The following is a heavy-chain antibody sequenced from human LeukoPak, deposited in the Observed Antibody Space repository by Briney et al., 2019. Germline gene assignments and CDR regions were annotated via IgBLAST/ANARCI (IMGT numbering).Heavy chain of an antibody. J-gene: IGHJ6*03. CDR2: ISAYNGNT. Sequence: ASVKVSCKASGYTFTSYGISWVRQAPGQGLEWMEWISAYNGNTNYAQKLQGRVTMTTDTSTSTAYMELRSLRSDDTAVYYCARVIRPPDYYYYMDVWGKGTTVTVSS. CDR1: GYTFTSYG. V-gene: IGHV1-18*01. CDR3: ARVIRPPDYYYYMDV. D-gene: IGHD3-16*01.